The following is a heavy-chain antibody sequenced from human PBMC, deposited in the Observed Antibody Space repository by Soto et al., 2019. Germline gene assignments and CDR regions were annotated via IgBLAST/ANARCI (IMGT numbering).Heavy chain of an antibody. J-gene: IGHJ4*02. D-gene: IGHD2-21*01. V-gene: IGHV3-13*01. Sequence: EVKLVESGGGLVQPGGSLRLSCAASGFTFSNYDMHWVRQTTGKGLEWVSVFGTAGETYYAGSVKGRFTISRENAKNSLYLQMNSLRVEDTAVYYCARGRDSALYYFDYWGQGTLVTVSS. CDR3: ARGRDSALYYFDY. CDR1: GFTFSNYD. CDR2: FGTAGET.